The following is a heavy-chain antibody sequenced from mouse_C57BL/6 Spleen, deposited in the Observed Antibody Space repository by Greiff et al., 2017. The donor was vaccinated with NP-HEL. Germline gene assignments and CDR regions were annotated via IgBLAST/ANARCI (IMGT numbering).Heavy chain of an antibody. CDR1: GYSFTGYF. J-gene: IGHJ2*01. CDR3: ARSYYYGSSYNYFDY. D-gene: IGHD1-1*01. Sequence: EVRLQQSGPELVKPGDSVKISCKASGYSFTGYFMNWVMQSHGKSLEWIGRINPYNGDTFYNQKFKGKATLTVDKSSSTAHMELRSLTSEDSAVYYCARSYYYGSSYNYFDYWGQGTTLTVSS. CDR2: INPYNGDT. V-gene: IGHV1-20*01.